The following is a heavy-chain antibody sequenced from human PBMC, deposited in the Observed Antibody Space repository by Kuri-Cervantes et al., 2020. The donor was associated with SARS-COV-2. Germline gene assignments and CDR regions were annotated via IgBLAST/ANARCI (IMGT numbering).Heavy chain of an antibody. D-gene: IGHD2-21*02. V-gene: IGHV1-69*05. J-gene: IGHJ4*02. CDR1: GGTLSSFA. CDR3: ARWGVVTNSFDY. CDR2: IIPVFGTA. Sequence: SSVKVSCKASGGTLSSFAISWVRQAPGQGLEWMGGIIPVFGTARYPQRFQGRVTMTTDESTTTAYMELSSLRSEDTAVYYCARWGVVTNSFDYWGQGTLVTVSS.